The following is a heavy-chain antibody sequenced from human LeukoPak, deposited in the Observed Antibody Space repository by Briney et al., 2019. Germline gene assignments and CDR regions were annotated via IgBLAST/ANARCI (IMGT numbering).Heavy chain of an antibody. D-gene: IGHD6-6*01. Sequence: PSETLSLTCTVSGGSISSSSYYWGWIRQPPGKGLEWIGSIYYSGSTYYNPSLKSRVTISVDTSKNQFSLKLSSVTAADTAVYYCARVSEYSSSSGFDYWGQGTLVTVSS. J-gene: IGHJ4*02. CDR2: IYYSGST. CDR3: ARVSEYSSSSGFDY. V-gene: IGHV4-39*01. CDR1: GGSISSSSYY.